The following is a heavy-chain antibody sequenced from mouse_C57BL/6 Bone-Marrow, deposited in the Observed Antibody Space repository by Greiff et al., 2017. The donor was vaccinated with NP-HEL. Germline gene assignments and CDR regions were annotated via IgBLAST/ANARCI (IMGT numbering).Heavy chain of an antibody. V-gene: IGHV3-5*01. D-gene: IGHD2-13*01. CDR3: ARERLLRGYAMDY. Sequence: EVKLMESGPGLVKPSQTVFLTCTVTGISITTGNYRWSWIRQFPGNKLEWIGYIYYSGTITYNPSLTSRTTITRDTPKNQFFLEMNSLTAEDTATYYCARERLLRGYAMDYWGQGTSVTVSS. J-gene: IGHJ4*01. CDR2: IYYSGTI. CDR1: GISITTGNYR.